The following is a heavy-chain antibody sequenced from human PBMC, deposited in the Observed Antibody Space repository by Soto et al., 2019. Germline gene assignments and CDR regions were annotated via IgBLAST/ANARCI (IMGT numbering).Heavy chain of an antibody. CDR2: IIPIFGTA. V-gene: IGHV1-69*13. CDR3: ARGPVHINWFDP. J-gene: IGHJ5*02. CDR1: GGTFSSYA. Sequence: ASVKVSWKASGGTFSSYAISWVRQAPGQGLEWMGGIIPIFGTANYAQKFQGRVTITADESTSTAYMELSSLRSEDTAVYYCARGPVHINWFDPWGQGTLVTVSS.